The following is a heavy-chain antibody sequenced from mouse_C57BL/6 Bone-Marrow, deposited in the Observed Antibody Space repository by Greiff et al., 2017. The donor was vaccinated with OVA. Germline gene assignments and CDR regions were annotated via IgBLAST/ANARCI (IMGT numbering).Heavy chain of an antibody. V-gene: IGHV1-52*01. J-gene: IGHJ1*03. CDR1: GYTFTSYW. CDR2: IDPSDSET. CDR3: ARSPLLLPWYFDV. Sequence: VQLQQPGAELVRPGSSVKLSCKASGYTFTSYWMHWVKQRPIQGLEWIGNIDPSDSETHYNQKFKDKATLTVDKSSSTAYMQLSSLTSEDSAVYYCARSPLLLPWYFDVWGTGTTVTVSS. D-gene: IGHD1-1*01.